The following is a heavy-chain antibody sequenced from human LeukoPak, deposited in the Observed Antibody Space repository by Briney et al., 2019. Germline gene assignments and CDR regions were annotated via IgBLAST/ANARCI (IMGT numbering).Heavy chain of an antibody. CDR3: ARGYSHNSGGWLDP. Sequence: TGGSLRLSCAVSGFTFSHYAMSWVRRAPGTGLEWVGSLTDSGDATCYADSVKGRLTISRDNSNSTLYLHISGLRDEDTAVYYCARGYSHNSGGWLDPWGQGTLVTVSS. CDR1: GFTFSHYA. CDR2: LTDSGDAT. J-gene: IGHJ5*02. V-gene: IGHV3-23*01. D-gene: IGHD5-12*01.